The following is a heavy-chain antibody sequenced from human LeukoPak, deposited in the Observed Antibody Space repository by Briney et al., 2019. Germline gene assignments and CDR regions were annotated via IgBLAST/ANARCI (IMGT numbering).Heavy chain of an antibody. J-gene: IGHJ4*02. Sequence: PSETLSLTCTVSGGTIRSYYWNWIRQPPGKGLEWIGYIYYSGSTNYNPSVESRVTISVDTSKNQFSLKLSSVTAADTAVYYCARGHSSGWYYFDYWGQGTLATVSS. D-gene: IGHD6-19*01. CDR3: ARGHSSGWYYFDY. CDR1: GGTIRSYY. CDR2: IYYSGST. V-gene: IGHV4-59*01.